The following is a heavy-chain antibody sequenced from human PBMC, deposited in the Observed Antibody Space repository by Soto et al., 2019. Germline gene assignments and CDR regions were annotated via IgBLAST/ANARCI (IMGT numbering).Heavy chain of an antibody. CDR1: GYSFTSYW. V-gene: IGHV5-51*03. CDR3: AREGFDILTGYYKTYYYYGMDV. CDR2: IYPGDSDT. Sequence: GESLKISCKGSGYSFTSYWIGWVRQMPGKGLEWMGIIYPGDSDTRYSPSFQGQVTISADKSISTAYLQWSSLKASDTAMYYCAREGFDILTGYYKTYYYYGMDVWGQGTTVTVSS. D-gene: IGHD3-9*01. J-gene: IGHJ6*02.